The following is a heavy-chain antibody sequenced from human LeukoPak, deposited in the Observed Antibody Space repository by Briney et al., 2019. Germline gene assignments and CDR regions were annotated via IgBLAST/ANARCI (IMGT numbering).Heavy chain of an antibody. V-gene: IGHV4-31*03. CDR3: ARDGGYGSGTYRVDY. J-gene: IGHJ4*02. D-gene: IGHD3-10*01. CDR2: IYYSGST. CDR1: GGSISSGGYY. Sequence: SETLSLTCTVSGGSISSGGYYWSWIRQHPGKCLEWIGYIYYSGSTSYHPSLKSRVTISIAPSTNPFSLKLSSVTAADTAVYYCARDGGYGSGTYRVDYWGQGTLVTVSS.